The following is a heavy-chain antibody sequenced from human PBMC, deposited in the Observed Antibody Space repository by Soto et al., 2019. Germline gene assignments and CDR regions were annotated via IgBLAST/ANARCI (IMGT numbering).Heavy chain of an antibody. CDR2: ISSSSSYI. CDR1: GFTFSSYS. V-gene: IGHV3-21*01. J-gene: IGHJ1*01. CDR3: ARPADYGDYGVYFQH. Sequence: GSLRLSCAASGFTFSSYSMNWVRQAPGKGLEWVSSISSSSSYIYYADSVKGRFTISRDNAKNSLYLQMNSLRAEDTAVYYCARPADYGDYGVYFQHWGQGTLVTVSS. D-gene: IGHD4-17*01.